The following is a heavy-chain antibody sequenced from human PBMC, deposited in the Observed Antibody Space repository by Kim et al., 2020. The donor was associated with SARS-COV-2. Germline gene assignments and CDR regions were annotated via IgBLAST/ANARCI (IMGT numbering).Heavy chain of an antibody. CDR3: ARVGESGTSNYYASYQH. V-gene: IGHV7-4-1*01. CDR2: INTDTGKP. CDR1: GYTFTKYA. Sequence: ASVKVSCKASGYTFTKYAINWVRQAPGQGLEWMGWINTDTGKPTYAQGFSGRVVFSLDTSVSTAYVEIPSLRADDTAVYYCARVGESGTSNYYASYQHWG. D-gene: IGHD3-3*01. J-gene: IGHJ1*01.